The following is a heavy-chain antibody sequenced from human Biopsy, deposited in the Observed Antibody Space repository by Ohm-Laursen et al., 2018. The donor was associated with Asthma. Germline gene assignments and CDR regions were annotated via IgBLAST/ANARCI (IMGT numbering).Heavy chain of an antibody. CDR2: ISFDGSNK. Sequence: SLRLSCAAPGFTFSNYGMHWVRQAPGKGLDWVAVISFDGSNKNYTDSVKGRFTISRDNSRNTLHLQMNSLRAEDTAAYYCAKDVFPGWELRRGPDYWGQGTLVTVSS. CDR1: GFTFSNYG. D-gene: IGHD1-26*01. J-gene: IGHJ4*02. CDR3: AKDVFPGWELRRGPDY. V-gene: IGHV3-30*18.